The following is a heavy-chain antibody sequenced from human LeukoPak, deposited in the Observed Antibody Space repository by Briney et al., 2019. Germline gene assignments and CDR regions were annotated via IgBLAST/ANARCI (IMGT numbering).Heavy chain of an antibody. CDR1: GYTFTSYY. D-gene: IGHD2-2*01. J-gene: IGHJ4*02. V-gene: IGHV1-46*01. Sequence: ASVKVSCKASGYTFTSYYMHCVRQAPGQGLEWMGIINPSGGSTSYAQKFQGRVTMTRDTSTSTVYMELSSLRSEDTAVYYCARDRLQYCSSTSCSTRGSFDYWGQGTLVTVSS. CDR2: INPSGGST. CDR3: ARDRLQYCSSTSCSTRGSFDY.